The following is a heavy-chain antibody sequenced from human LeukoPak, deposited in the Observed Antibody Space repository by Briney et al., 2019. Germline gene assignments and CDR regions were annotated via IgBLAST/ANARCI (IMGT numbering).Heavy chain of an antibody. V-gene: IGHV3-33*01. CDR2: IWYDGSNK. CDR3: ARDFPGWMPAARPFYYYYMDV. D-gene: IGHD2-2*01. J-gene: IGHJ6*03. Sequence: GGSLRLSCAASGFTFSSYGMHWVRQAPGKGLEWVAVIWYDGSNKYYADFVKGRFTISRDNSKNTLYLQMNSLRAEDTAVYYCARDFPGWMPAARPFYYYYMDVWGKGTTVTVSS. CDR1: GFTFSSYG.